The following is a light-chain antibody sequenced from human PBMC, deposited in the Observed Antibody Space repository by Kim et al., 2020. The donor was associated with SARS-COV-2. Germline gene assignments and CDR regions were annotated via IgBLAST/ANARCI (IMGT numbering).Light chain of an antibody. J-gene: IGLJ2*01. CDR1: SSDVGRYNY. CDR3: CSYAGSYTYVV. V-gene: IGLV2-11*01. CDR2: DVS. Sequence: QSVTISCTGTSSDVGRYNYVSWYQQHPGKAPKLMIYDVSKRPSGVPDRFSGSKSGNTASLTISGLQAEDEADYYCCSYAGSYTYVVFGGGTQLTVL.